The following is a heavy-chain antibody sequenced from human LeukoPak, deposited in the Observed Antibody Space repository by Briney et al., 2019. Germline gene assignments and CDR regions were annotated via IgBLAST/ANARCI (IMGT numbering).Heavy chain of an antibody. J-gene: IGHJ4*02. D-gene: IGHD3-10*01. CDR2: INPNSGGT. CDR1: GYTFTGYY. V-gene: IGHV1-2*02. CDR3: ARLPHDYNLYGSGSPPDY. Sequence: ASVKVSCKASGYTFTGYYMHWVRQAPGQGLEWMGWINPNSGGTNYAQKFQGRVTMTRDTSISTAYMELSRLRSDDTAVYYCARLPHDYNLYGSGSPPDYWGQGTLVTVSS.